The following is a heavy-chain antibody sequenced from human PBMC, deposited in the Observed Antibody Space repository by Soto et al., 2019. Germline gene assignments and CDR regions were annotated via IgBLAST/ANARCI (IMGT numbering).Heavy chain of an antibody. V-gene: IGHV1-46*03. CDR3: ARYVVVVAALDY. CDR2: INPSGGST. J-gene: IGHJ4*02. CDR1: GYAITSYY. Sequence: ASVKVSWKASGYAITSYYGHWVRQAPGQGLEWMGIINPSGGSTSYAQKFQGRVTMTRDTSTSTVYMELSSLRSEDTAVYYCARYVVVVAALDYWGQGTLVTVSS. D-gene: IGHD2-15*01.